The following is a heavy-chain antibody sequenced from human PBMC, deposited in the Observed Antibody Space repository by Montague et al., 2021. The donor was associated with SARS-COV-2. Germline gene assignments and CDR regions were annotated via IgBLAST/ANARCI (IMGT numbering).Heavy chain of an antibody. D-gene: IGHD6-19*01. CDR3: ASWISGVAGTDY. V-gene: IGHV3-74*01. CDR1: GFIFSNYW. J-gene: IGHJ4*02. Sequence: SLRLSCAASGFIFSNYWMHWVRQAPGKGLVWVSRINIDGNDTTYADSVKGRFTISRDNAKNTLYLQMNSLRAEDTAVYYCASWISGVAGTDYWGQRTLVTVSS. CDR2: INIDGNDT.